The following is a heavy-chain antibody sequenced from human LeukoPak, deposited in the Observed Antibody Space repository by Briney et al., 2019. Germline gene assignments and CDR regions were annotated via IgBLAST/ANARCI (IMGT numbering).Heavy chain of an antibody. Sequence: GGSLRLSCAASGSTFSSYSMNWVRQAPGKGLEWVSSISSSSSYIYYADSVKGRFTISRDNAKNSLYLQMNSLRAEGTAVYYCARAKAGTSDYWGQGTLVTVSS. CDR3: ARAKAGTSDY. D-gene: IGHD6-13*01. CDR2: ISSSSSYI. J-gene: IGHJ4*02. CDR1: GSTFSSYS. V-gene: IGHV3-21*01.